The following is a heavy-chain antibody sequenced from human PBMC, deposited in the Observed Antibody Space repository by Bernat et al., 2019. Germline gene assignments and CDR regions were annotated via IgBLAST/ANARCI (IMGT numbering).Heavy chain of an antibody. CDR2: ISYDGSNK. CDR3: KLRFLEWSDY. V-gene: IGHV3-30-3*01. CDR1: GFTFSSYA. Sequence: VQLVESGGGLVQPGGSLRLSCAASGFTFSSYAMHWVRQAPGKGLEWVAVISYDGSNKYYADSVKGRFTISRDNSKNTLYLQMNSLRAEDTAVYYCKLRFLEWSDYWGQGTLVTVSS. J-gene: IGHJ4*02. D-gene: IGHD3-3*01.